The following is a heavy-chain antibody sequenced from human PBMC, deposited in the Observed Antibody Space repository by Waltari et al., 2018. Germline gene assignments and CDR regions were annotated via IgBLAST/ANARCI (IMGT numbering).Heavy chain of an antibody. V-gene: IGHV4-38-2*01. J-gene: IGHJ4*02. D-gene: IGHD3-10*01. CDR3: ARTYYYGSGRKYYFDY. CDR1: GYSISSGYY. Sequence: QVQLQESGPGLVKPSETLSLTCAVSGYSISSGYYWGWIRQPPGKGLEWIGSIYHSGSTYDNPSLKSRVTISVDTSKNQFSLKLSSVTAADTAVYYCARTYYYGSGRKYYFDYWGQGTLVTVSS. CDR2: IYHSGST.